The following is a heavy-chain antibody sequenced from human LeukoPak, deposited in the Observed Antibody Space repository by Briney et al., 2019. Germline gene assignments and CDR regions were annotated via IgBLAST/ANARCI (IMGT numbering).Heavy chain of an antibody. V-gene: IGHV3-64*05. CDR3: VKIVMAGGYFDY. D-gene: IGHD3-16*01. CDR2: ISSNGATT. Sequence: PGGSLRLSCSASGFTVSSYAMHWVRQAPGKGLEYVSAISSNGATTYYADSVKGRFTISRDNSKNTLYFQMSSLRPEDTAVYYCVKIVMAGGYFDYWGQGTLVTVSS. J-gene: IGHJ4*02. CDR1: GFTVSSYA.